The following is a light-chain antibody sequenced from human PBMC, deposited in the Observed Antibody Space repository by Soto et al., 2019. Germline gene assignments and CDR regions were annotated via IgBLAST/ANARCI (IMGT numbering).Light chain of an antibody. Sequence: DIQMTQSPSILSASVGDRVTITCRASQSISSWLAWFQQMPGKAPNLLIYKASILQSGVPSRFSGSGSGTDFTLTITSLQPDDFATYYCQQYHSYPWTFGEETRVDVK. CDR3: QQYHSYPWT. CDR1: QSISSW. CDR2: KAS. J-gene: IGKJ1*01. V-gene: IGKV1-5*03.